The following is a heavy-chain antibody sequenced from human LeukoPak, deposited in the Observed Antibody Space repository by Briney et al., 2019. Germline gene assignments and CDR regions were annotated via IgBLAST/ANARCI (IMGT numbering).Heavy chain of an antibody. J-gene: IGHJ3*02. Sequence: PSETLSLTCSVSGGSISNYYWTWIRQPPGKGLEWIGYIYYSGSTNYNPSLKSRVTISLDTSKNQFSLRLTSVTAADTAVYYCARGLRGGYDAFDIWGQGTMVTVSS. CDR2: IYYSGST. CDR3: ARGLRGGYDAFDI. CDR1: GGSISNYY. D-gene: IGHD3-10*01. V-gene: IGHV4-59*01.